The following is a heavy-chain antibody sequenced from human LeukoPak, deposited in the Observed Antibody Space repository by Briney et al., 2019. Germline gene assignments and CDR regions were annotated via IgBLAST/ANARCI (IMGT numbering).Heavy chain of an antibody. CDR2: INPNSGGT. CDR3: ASIRGSGSYDAFDI. V-gene: IGHV1-2*02. J-gene: IGHJ3*02. D-gene: IGHD1-26*01. Sequence: ASVKVSCKASGYTFTGYYMHWVRQAPGQGFEWMGWINPNSGGTNYAQKFQGRVTMTRDTSISTAYMELSRLRSDDTAVYYCASIRGSGSYDAFDIWGQGTMVTVSS. CDR1: GYTFTGYY.